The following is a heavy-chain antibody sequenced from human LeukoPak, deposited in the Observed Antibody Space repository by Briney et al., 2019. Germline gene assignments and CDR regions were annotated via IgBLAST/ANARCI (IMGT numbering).Heavy chain of an antibody. D-gene: IGHD2-2*01. CDR1: GFTFSSYA. V-gene: IGHV3-23*01. CDR3: AKEYQLLHYYMDV. J-gene: IGHJ6*03. CDR2: ISGSGGST. Sequence: QTGGSLRLSCATSGFTFSSYAMSWVRQAPGKGLEWVSAISGSGGSTYYADSVKGRFTVSRDNSTSTLYLQMNSLRAEDTAVYYCAKEYQLLHYYMDVWGKGTTVTVSS.